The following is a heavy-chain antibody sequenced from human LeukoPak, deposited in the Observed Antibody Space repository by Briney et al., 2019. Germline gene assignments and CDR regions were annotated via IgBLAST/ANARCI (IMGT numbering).Heavy chain of an antibody. V-gene: IGHV3-30*18. D-gene: IGHD3-22*01. Sequence: GGSLGLSCAASGFTFSSYGMHWVRQAPGKGLEWVAVISYDGSNKYYADSVKGRFTISRDNSKNTLYLQMNSLRAEDTAVYYCAKDGYGSGDAFDIWGQGTMVTVSS. CDR1: GFTFSSYG. J-gene: IGHJ3*02. CDR3: AKDGYGSGDAFDI. CDR2: ISYDGSNK.